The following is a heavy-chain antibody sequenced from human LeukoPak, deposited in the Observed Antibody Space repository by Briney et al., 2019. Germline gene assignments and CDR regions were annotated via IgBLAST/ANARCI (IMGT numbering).Heavy chain of an antibody. V-gene: IGHV3-30*02. CDR2: IRYDGSNK. CDR3: AKHSLDYGGNSYYFDY. J-gene: IGHJ4*02. CDR1: GFTFSSYG. Sequence: GGSLRLSCAASGFTFSSYGMHWVRQAPGKGLEWVAFIRYDGSNKYYADSVKGRFTISRDNSKNTLYLEMNSLRAEDTAVYYCAKHSLDYGGNSYYFDYWGQGTLVTVS. D-gene: IGHD4-23*01.